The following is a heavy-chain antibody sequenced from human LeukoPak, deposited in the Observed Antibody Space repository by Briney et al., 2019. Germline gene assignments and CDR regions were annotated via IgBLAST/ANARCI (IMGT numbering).Heavy chain of an antibody. J-gene: IGHJ4*02. Sequence: QPGGSLRLSCAASQFTFTTYAMSWVRQAPGRGLEWVSSIGDSGVPTYYADSVKGRFTISRDNSQNTLYLQMNSLGADDTAVYYCAKVATWTYFDSWGQGTLVTVSS. CDR1: QFTFTTYA. V-gene: IGHV3-23*01. D-gene: IGHD3/OR15-3a*01. CDR3: AKVATWTYFDS. CDR2: IGDSGVPT.